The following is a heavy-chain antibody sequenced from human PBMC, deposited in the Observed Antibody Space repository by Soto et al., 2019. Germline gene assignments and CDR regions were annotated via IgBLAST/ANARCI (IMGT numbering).Heavy chain of an antibody. V-gene: IGHV3-23*01. Sequence: EVQLLESGGGLVQPGGSLRLSCAASGFTFSSYAMSWVRQAPGKGLEWVSAISGSGGSTYYADSVKGRFTISRANSKNTLYLQMNSLRAEDTAVYYCARLYCSAASCYSVGAFDIRGQGTMVTVTS. D-gene: IGHD2-15*01. CDR3: ARLYCSAASCYSVGAFDI. CDR1: GFTFSSYA. CDR2: ISGSGGST. J-gene: IGHJ3*02.